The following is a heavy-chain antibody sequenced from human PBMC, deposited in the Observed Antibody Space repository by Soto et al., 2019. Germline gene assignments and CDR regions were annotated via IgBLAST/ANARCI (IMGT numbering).Heavy chain of an antibody. V-gene: IGHV1-69*06. CDR1: GGTFSSYA. Sequence: QVQLVQSGAAVKKPGASVTVSCKDSGGTFSSYALSWVRPAPGKGLAWMGGTIPISGTANYAQKFQGRVPITAVKTTSTAYMGVSSRRSEDTAVYYCARARRFLEWLERDYYYGMDVGGQGTTVTFSS. CDR3: ARARRFLEWLERDYYYGMDV. J-gene: IGHJ6*02. D-gene: IGHD3-3*01. CDR2: TIPISGTA.